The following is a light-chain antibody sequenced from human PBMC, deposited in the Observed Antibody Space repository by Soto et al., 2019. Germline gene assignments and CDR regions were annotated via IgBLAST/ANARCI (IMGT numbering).Light chain of an antibody. CDR3: QQSYSTPNT. V-gene: IGKV1-39*01. Sequence: IQMTQSPSSLSASVGDRLTITCRASQSIGKFLNWYQQKPGTAPNLLISAASSLQSGVPSRFSGTGSGTEFTLTISSLQPEDFATYFCQQSYSTPNTFGQGTKVDI. CDR1: QSIGKF. J-gene: IGKJ2*01. CDR2: AAS.